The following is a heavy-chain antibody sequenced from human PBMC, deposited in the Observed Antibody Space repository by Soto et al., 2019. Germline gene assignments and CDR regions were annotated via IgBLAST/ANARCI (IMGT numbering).Heavy chain of an antibody. CDR2: INPSGGST. CDR3: ARDSSIVVDGGSCQDY. CDR1: GYTFTNYH. J-gene: IGHJ4*02. V-gene: IGHV1-46*01. Sequence: GASVQVSCKASGYTFTNYHMHWVRQAPGQGFEWMGVINPSGGSTTYAQKFQGRVTMTSDTSTSTVYMELSSLRSDDTAVYYCARDSSIVVDGGSCQDYWGQGTQVTVSS. D-gene: IGHD2-15*01.